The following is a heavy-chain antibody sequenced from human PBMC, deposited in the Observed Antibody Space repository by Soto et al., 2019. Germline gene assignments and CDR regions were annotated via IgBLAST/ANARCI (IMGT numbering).Heavy chain of an antibody. Sequence: PSETLSLTCTVSGGSISSGGYYWGWIRQHPGKGLEWIGYIYYSGSTYYNPSLKSRVTISVDTSKNQFSLKLSSVTAADTAVYYCARDDEDYFDYWGQGTLVTVSS. J-gene: IGHJ4*02. CDR1: GGSISSGGYY. CDR3: ARDDEDYFDY. V-gene: IGHV4-31*03. CDR2: IYYSGST.